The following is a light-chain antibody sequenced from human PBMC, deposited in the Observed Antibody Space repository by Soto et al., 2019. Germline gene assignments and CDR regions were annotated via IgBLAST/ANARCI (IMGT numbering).Light chain of an antibody. CDR1: QTVNNNY. V-gene: IGKV3-20*01. Sequence: EIVLTQSPGTLSLSPGERATLSCRASQTVNNNYLAWYQQRPGQAPRLLIYGASTRATGIPDRFSGSGPGTDFALIISRLEPEDFVVYYCQQYGSSLPITFGPGTKVDFK. CDR3: QQYGSSLPIT. CDR2: GAS. J-gene: IGKJ3*01.